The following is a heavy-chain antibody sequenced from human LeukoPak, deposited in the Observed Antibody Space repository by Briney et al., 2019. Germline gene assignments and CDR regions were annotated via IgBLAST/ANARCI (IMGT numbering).Heavy chain of an antibody. D-gene: IGHD2/OR15-2a*01. CDR2: FSGSGGST. Sequence: GGSLRLSCAASGFTFSTYNMNWVRQAPGKGLQWVSAFSGSGGSTYYADSVKGRFTISRDNSRNTLYLQMNSLRAEDTAVYYCARSGLSRFGFWGQGTLVTVSS. V-gene: IGHV3-23*01. CDR3: ARSGLSRFGF. J-gene: IGHJ4*02. CDR1: GFTFSTYN.